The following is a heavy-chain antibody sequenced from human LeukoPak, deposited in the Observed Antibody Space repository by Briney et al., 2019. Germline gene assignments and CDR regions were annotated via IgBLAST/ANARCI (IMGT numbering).Heavy chain of an antibody. J-gene: IGHJ6*02. CDR2: ISYDGSNK. V-gene: IGHV3-30*18. CDR1: GFSFSSYG. Sequence: GGSLRLSCAASGFSFSSYGMHWVRQAPGKGLEWVAVISYDGSNKYYADSVKGRFTISRDNSKKTLYLQMNSLRAEDTAVYYCAKRMTGTTEHYYYYGMDVWGQGTTVTVSS. D-gene: IGHD1-1*01. CDR3: AKRMTGTTEHYYYYGMDV.